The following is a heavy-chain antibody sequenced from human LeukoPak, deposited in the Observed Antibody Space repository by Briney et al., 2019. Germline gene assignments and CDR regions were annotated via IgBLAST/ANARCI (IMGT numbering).Heavy chain of an antibody. V-gene: IGHV3-13*04. CDR3: ARRGYESSGPKYYFDH. Sequence: GGSLRLSCAASGFTFSSYDMHWVRQGTGKGLEWVSAIGTAGDTYYPGSVRGRFTVSRDNDKNTLYLQMNSLRAEDTAVYYCARRGYESSGPKYYFDHWGQGILVTVSS. CDR1: GFTFSSYD. CDR2: IGTAGDT. D-gene: IGHD3-22*01. J-gene: IGHJ4*02.